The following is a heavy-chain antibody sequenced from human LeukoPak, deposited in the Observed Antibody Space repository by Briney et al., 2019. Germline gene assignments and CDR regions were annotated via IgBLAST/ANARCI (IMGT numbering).Heavy chain of an antibody. CDR1: GFTFSSYG. D-gene: IGHD3-10*01. Sequence: QSGGSLRLSCGASGFTFSSYGMHWVRQAPGKGLEWVAVISYDGSNKYYGDSVKGRFTISRDNSKNTLYLQMNSLRGEDTAVYYCARDLSGSYMSDYWGQGTLVTVSS. CDR2: ISYDGSNK. J-gene: IGHJ4*02. CDR3: ARDLSGSYMSDY. V-gene: IGHV3-30*03.